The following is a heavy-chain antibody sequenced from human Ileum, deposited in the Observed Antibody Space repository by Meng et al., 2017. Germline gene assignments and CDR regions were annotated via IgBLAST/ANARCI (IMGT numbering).Heavy chain of an antibody. Sequence: GEFLKISCAASGFTFSHYVMHWIRQAPGKGLEWVAVMSYDGTTDYYADSVKGRFTISRDNSKNTLYLQMYNLGIEDTAVYYCAAPNCGGDCYTAYSFDSWGQGTLVTVSS. CDR3: AAPNCGGDCYTAYSFDS. CDR1: GFTFSHYV. CDR2: MSYDGTTD. D-gene: IGHD2-21*02. V-gene: IGHV3-30*04. J-gene: IGHJ4*02.